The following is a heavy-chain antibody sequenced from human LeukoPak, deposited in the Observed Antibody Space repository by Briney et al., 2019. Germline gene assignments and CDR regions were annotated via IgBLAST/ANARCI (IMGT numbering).Heavy chain of an antibody. Sequence: ASVKISCKASGYVFTRYGLAWLRQAPGQGPEWVGWVSTYTGNTNYAEKLQGRVTMTTDISTDTAYVELRSLISDDTAVYYCGRDEDIPTYPNWIDTWGQGTLVTVSS. D-gene: IGHD2-2*03. J-gene: IGHJ5*02. V-gene: IGHV1-18*01. CDR1: GYVFTRYG. CDR2: VSTYTGNT. CDR3: GRDEDIPTYPNWIDT.